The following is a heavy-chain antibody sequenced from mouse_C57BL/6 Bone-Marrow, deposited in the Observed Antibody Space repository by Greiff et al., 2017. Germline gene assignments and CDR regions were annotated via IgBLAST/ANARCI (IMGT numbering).Heavy chain of an antibody. J-gene: IGHJ4*01. CDR2: IDPSDSYT. CDR3: AREGTYYDYAMDY. Sequence: QVQLQQPGAELVMPGASVKLSCKASGYTFTSYWMHWVKQRPGQGLEWIGEIDPSDSYTNYNQKFKGKSTLTVDKSSSTAYMQLSSLTSEDSAVYYCAREGTYYDYAMDYWGQGTTVTVSS. CDR1: GYTFTSYW. V-gene: IGHV1-69*01. D-gene: IGHD1-1*01.